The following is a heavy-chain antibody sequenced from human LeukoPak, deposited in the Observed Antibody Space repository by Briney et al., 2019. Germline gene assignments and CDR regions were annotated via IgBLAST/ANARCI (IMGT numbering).Heavy chain of an antibody. CDR3: ARDSPYSGSYRLDY. Sequence: PSQTLSLTCTVSGGSISSGDYYWSWIRQPPGKGLEWIGYIYYSGSTYYNPSLKSRVTISVDTSKNQFSLKLSSVTAADTAVYYCARDSPYSGSYRLDYWGQGTLVTVSS. D-gene: IGHD1-26*01. CDR1: GGSISSGDYY. V-gene: IGHV4-30-4*01. J-gene: IGHJ4*02. CDR2: IYYSGST.